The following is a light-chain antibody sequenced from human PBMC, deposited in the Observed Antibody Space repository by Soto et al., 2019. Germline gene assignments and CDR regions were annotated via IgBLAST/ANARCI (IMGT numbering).Light chain of an antibody. V-gene: IGKV3-20*01. CDR3: QQQGT. J-gene: IGKJ2*01. CDR1: RSLSSSY. CDR2: AAS. Sequence: EIVLTQSPGTLSLSPGERATLSCRASRSLSSSYVVWYQQKPGQAASLLIYAASRRATGIPDRFSGSGSATEYTLTISRLEPEDFAVYYCQQQGTFGQGTKLEIK.